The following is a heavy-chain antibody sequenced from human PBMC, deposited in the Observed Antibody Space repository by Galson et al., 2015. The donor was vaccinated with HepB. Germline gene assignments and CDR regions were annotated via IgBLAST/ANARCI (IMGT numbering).Heavy chain of an antibody. Sequence: SLRLSCAASGFTFSSYGMHWVRQAPGKGLEWVAVIWYDGSNKYYADSVKGRFTISRDNSKNTLYLQMNSLRAEDTAVYYCAKELSVAGFGRDVWGQGTTVTVSS. V-gene: IGHV3-33*06. CDR2: IWYDGSNK. D-gene: IGHD6-19*01. J-gene: IGHJ6*02. CDR1: GFTFSSYG. CDR3: AKELSVAGFGRDV.